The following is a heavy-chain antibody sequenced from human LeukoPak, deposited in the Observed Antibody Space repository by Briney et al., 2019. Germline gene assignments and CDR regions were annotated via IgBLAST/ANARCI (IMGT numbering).Heavy chain of an antibody. CDR2: TSGSGGST. CDR1: GFTFSSYA. J-gene: IGHJ4*02. Sequence: GGSLRLSCAASGFTFSSYAMSWVRQAPGKGLEWVSATSGSGGSTYYADSVKGRFTISRDNSKNTLYLQMNSLRAEDTAVYYCAKDLYCSGGSCGYWGQGTLVTVSS. CDR3: AKDLYCSGGSCGY. D-gene: IGHD2-15*01. V-gene: IGHV3-23*01.